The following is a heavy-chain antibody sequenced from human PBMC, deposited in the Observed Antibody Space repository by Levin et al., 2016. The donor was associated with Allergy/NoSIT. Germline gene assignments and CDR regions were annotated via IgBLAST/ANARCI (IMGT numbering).Heavy chain of an antibody. Sequence: VRQAPGKGLEWVSAISGSGGSTYYADSVKGRFTISRDNSKNTLYLQMNSLRAEDTAVYYCAKSQGYCSSTSCPTDDAFDIWGQGTMVTVSS. D-gene: IGHD2-2*01. CDR2: ISGSGGST. V-gene: IGHV3-23*01. J-gene: IGHJ3*02. CDR3: AKSQGYCSSTSCPTDDAFDI.